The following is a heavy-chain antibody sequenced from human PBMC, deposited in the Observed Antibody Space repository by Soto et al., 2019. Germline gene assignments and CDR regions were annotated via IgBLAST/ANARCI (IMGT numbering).Heavy chain of an antibody. J-gene: IGHJ4*02. CDR2: IYYSGST. CDR1: GGSLSGYY. V-gene: IGHV4-59*04. D-gene: IGHD3-22*01. Sequence: SETLSLTCTVSGGSLSGYYWSWIRQPPGKGLEWIGNIYYSGSTYYNPSLKSRVTISVDTSKNQFSLKLSSVTAADTAVYYCMLGSGWKDFDYWGQGTLVTVSS. CDR3: MLGSGWKDFDY.